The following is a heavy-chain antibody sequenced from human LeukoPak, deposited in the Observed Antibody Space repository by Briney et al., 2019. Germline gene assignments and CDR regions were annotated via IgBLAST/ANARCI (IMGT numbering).Heavy chain of an antibody. CDR1: GFTFSNYY. D-gene: IGHD2-2*01. Sequence: GSLRLSCTASGFTFSNYYMSWIRQTPGKGLEWIGVINHSGSTNYNPSLKSRVTISLDTSKNQFSLKLTSVTAADTAMYYCARGRTGYQLLPTKKNYSYYYVDVWGKGTTVSVSS. V-gene: IGHV4-34*01. CDR2: INHSGST. J-gene: IGHJ6*03. CDR3: ARGRTGYQLLPTKKNYSYYYVDV.